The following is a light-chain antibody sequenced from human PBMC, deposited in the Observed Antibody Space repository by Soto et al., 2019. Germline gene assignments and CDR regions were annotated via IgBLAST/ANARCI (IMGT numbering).Light chain of an antibody. CDR3: TSYAGTYSFFYV. CDR1: SSDVGAYNY. Sequence: QSVLTQPPSASGSPGQSVTISCTGTSSDVGAYNYVSWYQQLPGKAPKLIIYEVSKRPSGVPDRFSGSKSGNTASLTVSGLQAEDEADYYCTSYAGTYSFFYVFGTGTKVTAL. V-gene: IGLV2-8*01. J-gene: IGLJ1*01. CDR2: EVS.